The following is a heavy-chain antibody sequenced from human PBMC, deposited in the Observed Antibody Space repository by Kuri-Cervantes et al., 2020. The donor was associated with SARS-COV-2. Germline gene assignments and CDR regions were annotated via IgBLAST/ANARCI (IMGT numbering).Heavy chain of an antibody. V-gene: IGHV4-39*01. Sequence: SETLSLTCTVSGGSISSSSYYWGWIRQPPGKGLEWIGSIYYSGSTYYNPSLKSRVTISVDTSKNQSSLKLSSVTAADTAVYYCARLVPYYDFWSGSYYFDYWGQGTLVTVSS. CDR3: ARLVPYYDFWSGSYYFDY. J-gene: IGHJ4*02. D-gene: IGHD3-3*01. CDR2: IYYSGST. CDR1: GGSISSSSYY.